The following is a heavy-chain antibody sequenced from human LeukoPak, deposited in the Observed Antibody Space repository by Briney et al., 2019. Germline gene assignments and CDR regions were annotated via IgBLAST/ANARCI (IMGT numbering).Heavy chain of an antibody. CDR2: ITNDGSST. CDR3: AAQQGGSPAY. CDR1: GLTFSSHW. D-gene: IGHD3-16*01. Sequence: PGGSLRLSCAASGLTFSSHWMHWVRHAPGKGLVWVSRITNDGSSTTYADSVKGRFTISRDNAKKMLYLQVNSLRAEDTAVSYCAAQQGGSPAYWGQGTLVTVSS. V-gene: IGHV3-74*01. J-gene: IGHJ4*02.